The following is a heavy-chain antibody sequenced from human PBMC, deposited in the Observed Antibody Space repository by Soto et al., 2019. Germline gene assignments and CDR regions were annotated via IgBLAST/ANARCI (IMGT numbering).Heavy chain of an antibody. J-gene: IGHJ4*02. Sequence: QVQLVESGGGVVQPGRSLRLSCAASGFTFSTYSMHWVRQAPGKGPEWVSLIWHDGSNKYYADSVKGRFTISRDNSKNTLYLQMHSLRAEDTAVYYCARERVVINPSYYFDYWGQGTLVTVSS. CDR3: ARERVVINPSYYFDY. CDR2: IWHDGSNK. V-gene: IGHV3-33*01. CDR1: GFTFSTYS. D-gene: IGHD3-3*01.